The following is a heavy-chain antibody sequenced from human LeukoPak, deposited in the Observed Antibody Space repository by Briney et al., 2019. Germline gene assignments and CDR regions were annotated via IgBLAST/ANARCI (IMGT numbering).Heavy chain of an antibody. Sequence: GGSLRLSCAASGFTFSTYGIHWVRQAPGKGLEWVAVISYDGSNKQYVDSVKGRFTISRDNSKNTVYLQMNSLRAEDTAVYYCAKDEGVYSSSTQTADYWGQGTLVTVSS. J-gene: IGHJ4*02. CDR3: AKDEGVYSSSTQTADY. CDR1: GFTFSTYG. D-gene: IGHD3-22*01. V-gene: IGHV3-30*18. CDR2: ISYDGSNK.